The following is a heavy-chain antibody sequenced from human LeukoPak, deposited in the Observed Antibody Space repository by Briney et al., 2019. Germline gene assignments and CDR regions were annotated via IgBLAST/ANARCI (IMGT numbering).Heavy chain of an antibody. CDR1: GYTFTSYG. CDR3: ARDDAGSYFVPKGGFDY. J-gene: IGHJ4*02. Sequence: ASVKVSCKASGYTFTSYGISWVRQAPGQGLEGMGWISAYNGNTNYAQKLQGRATMTTDTSTSTAYMELRSLRSDDTAVYYCARDDAGSYFVPKGGFDYWGQGTLVTVSS. CDR2: ISAYNGNT. D-gene: IGHD1-26*01. V-gene: IGHV1-18*01.